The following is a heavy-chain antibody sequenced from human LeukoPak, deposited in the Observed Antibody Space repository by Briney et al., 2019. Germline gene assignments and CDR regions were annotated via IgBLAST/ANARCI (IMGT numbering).Heavy chain of an antibody. CDR2: IYPGGSDT. CDR3: ARHDSGSYYGGDY. CDR1: GYSFTSYW. J-gene: IGHJ4*02. V-gene: IGHV5-51*01. Sequence: GESLKISCKGSGYSFTSYWIGWVRQMPGKGLEWMGIIYPGGSDTRYSPSFQGQVTISVDKSINTAYLQWSSLKASDTAMYFCARHDSGSYYGGDYWGQGTLVTVSS. D-gene: IGHD1-26*01.